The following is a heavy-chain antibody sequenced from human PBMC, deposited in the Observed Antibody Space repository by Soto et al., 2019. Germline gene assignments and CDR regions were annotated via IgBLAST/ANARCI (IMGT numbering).Heavy chain of an antibody. CDR3: AKGGGSSTSAQYSFDY. Sequence: GGSLRLSCAASGFSFSSSAMNWVRQAPGKGLEWVSSFSSSAGSTYYADSVKGRFTISRDTSKNTLYLQMNSLRAYDTAIYYCAKGGGSSTSAQYSFDYWGQGTLVTVSS. CDR1: GFSFSSSA. CDR2: FSSSAGST. J-gene: IGHJ4*02. V-gene: IGHV3-23*01. D-gene: IGHD2-2*01.